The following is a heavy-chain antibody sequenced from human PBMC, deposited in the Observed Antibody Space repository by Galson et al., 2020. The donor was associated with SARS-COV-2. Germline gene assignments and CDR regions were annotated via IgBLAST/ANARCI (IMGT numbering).Heavy chain of an antibody. Sequence: ASVKVSCKASGYTFTNYGITWVRQAPGQGLEWMGWISAYNGNTKFAQKLQGRVTMTTDTSTSTAYMELRSLRSDDTAVYYCARGRGKEYCSTTWGGGDYWGQGTLVTVSS. CDR1: GYTFTNYG. J-gene: IGHJ4*02. CDR2: ISAYNGNT. V-gene: IGHV1-18*01. CDR3: ARGRGKEYCSTTWGGGDY. D-gene: IGHD2-2*01.